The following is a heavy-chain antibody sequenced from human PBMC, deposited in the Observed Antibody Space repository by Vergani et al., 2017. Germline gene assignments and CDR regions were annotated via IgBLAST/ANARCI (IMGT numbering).Heavy chain of an antibody. J-gene: IGHJ6*03. V-gene: IGHV3-23*04. CDR2: ISGSGGST. CDR1: GFTFSSYA. CDR3: AKVFLAPSPLSIHSSSLRDYYYYDYMDV. Sequence: EVQLVESGGGLVKPGGSLRLSCAASGFTFSSYAMSWVRQAPGKGLEWVSAISGSGGSTYYADSVKGRFTISRDNSKNTVYLQMNSLRAEDTAVYYCAKVFLAPSPLSIHSSSLRDYYYYDYMDVWGKGTTVTVSS. D-gene: IGHD6-13*01.